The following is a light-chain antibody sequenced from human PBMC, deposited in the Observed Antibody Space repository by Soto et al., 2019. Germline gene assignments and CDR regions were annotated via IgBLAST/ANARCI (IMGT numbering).Light chain of an antibody. CDR2: AAS. J-gene: IGKJ3*01. Sequence: DLQMTQSPSSLSASVGDRVSITCRASQNISNYLNWYHLKPGKAPKLLIYAASSLQSGVPSRFSGSGSGTDFTLTVSSLQPDDFATYSCQQSYSLPFTFGPGTKVDIK. V-gene: IGKV1-39*01. CDR1: QNISNY. CDR3: QQSYSLPFT.